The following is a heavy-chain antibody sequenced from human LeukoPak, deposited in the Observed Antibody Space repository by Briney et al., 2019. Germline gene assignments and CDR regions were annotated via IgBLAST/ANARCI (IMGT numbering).Heavy chain of an antibody. Sequence: SEILSLTCTVSGGSISSYYWSWIRLPPGKGLEWIGYLSKSGNTNYSPSLKSRVTIFGDTSKNQFSLKLSSVTAADTAVYYCARARYVNSFYAFDIWGQGTLVTVSS. J-gene: IGHJ3*02. CDR2: LSKSGNT. CDR1: GGSISSYY. D-gene: IGHD3-9*01. V-gene: IGHV4-59*01. CDR3: ARARYVNSFYAFDI.